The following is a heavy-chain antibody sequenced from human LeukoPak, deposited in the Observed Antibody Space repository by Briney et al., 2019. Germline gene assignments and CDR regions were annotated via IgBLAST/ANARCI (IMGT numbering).Heavy chain of an antibody. D-gene: IGHD4-17*01. Sequence: ASVKVSCKVSGYTFTSYYMHWVRQAPGQGLEWMGIINPSGGSTSYAQKFQGRVTMTRDTSTSTVYMELSSLRSEDAAVYYCARGPPDDYGLDYWGQGTLVTVSS. J-gene: IGHJ4*02. CDR3: ARGPPDDYGLDY. CDR1: GYTFTSYY. CDR2: INPSGGST. V-gene: IGHV1-46*01.